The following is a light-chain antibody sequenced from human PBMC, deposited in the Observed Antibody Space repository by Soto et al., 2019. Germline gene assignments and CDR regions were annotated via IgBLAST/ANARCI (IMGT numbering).Light chain of an antibody. CDR3: QQYDNLPLYT. Sequence: DIQMTQSPSSLSASVGDRVTITCQASQDISNYLNWYQQKPGKAPKLLIYDASNLETGVPSRFSGSGSGPDFTFTISRLQPEDIATYYCQQYDNLPLYTFGQGTKLEIK. V-gene: IGKV1-33*01. CDR2: DAS. J-gene: IGKJ2*01. CDR1: QDISNY.